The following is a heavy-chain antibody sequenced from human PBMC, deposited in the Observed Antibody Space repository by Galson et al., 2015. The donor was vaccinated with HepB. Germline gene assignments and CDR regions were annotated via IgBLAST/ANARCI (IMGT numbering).Heavy chain of an antibody. CDR3: ARQKMSTIARSLNGYYGLDV. CDR2: IYPADSDT. J-gene: IGHJ6*02. D-gene: IGHD5-24*01. CDR1: LNTFTNYW. Sequence: QSGAEVKKAGESLKISCKGSLNTFTNYWIAWVRQKPGKGLESMGVIYPADSDTRYSPSFQGHVTIQANKSTNIVYLEWSSLKASDTAMYYCARQKMSTIARSLNGYYGLDVWGQGTTVTVSS. V-gene: IGHV5-51*01.